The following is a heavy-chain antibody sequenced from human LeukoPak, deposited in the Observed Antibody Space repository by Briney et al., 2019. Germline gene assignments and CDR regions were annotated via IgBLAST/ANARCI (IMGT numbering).Heavy chain of an antibody. CDR2: IRQDGSEK. D-gene: IGHD3-9*01. V-gene: IGHV3-7*03. CDR3: ARDPRSYDILTGYPYYYYMDV. Sequence: GGSLRLSCSASGFTFSTYWMSWVRQAPGKGLEWVANIRQDGSEKYYADSVKGRFIVSRDNAKNSLYLQMNSLRAEDTAVYYCARDPRSYDILTGYPYYYYMDVWGKGTTVTISS. J-gene: IGHJ6*03. CDR1: GFTFSTYW.